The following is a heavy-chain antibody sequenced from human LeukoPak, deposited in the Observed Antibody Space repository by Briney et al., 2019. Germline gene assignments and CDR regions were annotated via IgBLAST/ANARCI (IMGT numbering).Heavy chain of an antibody. D-gene: IGHD3-10*01. J-gene: IGHJ4*02. CDR3: AKVLLWFGEYDN. CDR2: ISGSGDST. V-gene: IGHV3-23*01. Sequence: GGSLRLSCAASGFTFSSCAMSWVRQDPGKGLEWVSAISGSGDSTYYADSVKGRFTISRDNSKNTLYLQMNSLRAEDTAVYYCAKVLLWFGEYDNWGQGTLVTVSS. CDR1: GFTFSSCA.